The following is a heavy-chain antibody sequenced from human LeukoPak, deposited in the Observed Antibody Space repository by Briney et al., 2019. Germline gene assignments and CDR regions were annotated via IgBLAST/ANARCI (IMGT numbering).Heavy chain of an antibody. V-gene: IGHV1-69*06. J-gene: IGHJ6*04. CDR2: IIPIFGTA. D-gene: IGHD3-10*01. CDR1: GGTFSSYA. Sequence: ASVKVSCKASGGTFSSYAISWVRQAPGQGLEGIGGIIPIFGTANYAQKFQGRVTITADKSTSTAYMELSSLRSEDTAVYYCARGEGSGSYHYYGMDVWGKGTTVTVSS. CDR3: ARGEGSGSYHYYGMDV.